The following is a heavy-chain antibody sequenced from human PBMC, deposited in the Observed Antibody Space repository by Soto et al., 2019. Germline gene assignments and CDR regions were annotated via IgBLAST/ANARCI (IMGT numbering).Heavy chain of an antibody. Sequence: SETLSLTCTVSGGSISSSSYYWGWIRQPPGKGPEWIGSIYYSGSTYYNPSLKSRVTISVDTSKNQFSLKLSSVTAADTAVYYCAITPYYYDSSGYHLFDYWGRGTLVTVSS. J-gene: IGHJ4*02. CDR3: AITPYYYDSSGYHLFDY. CDR1: GGSISSSSYY. D-gene: IGHD3-22*01. CDR2: IYYSGST. V-gene: IGHV4-39*01.